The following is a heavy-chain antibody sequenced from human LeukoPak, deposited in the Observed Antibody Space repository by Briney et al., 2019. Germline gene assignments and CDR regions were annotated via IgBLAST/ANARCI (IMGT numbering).Heavy chain of an antibody. J-gene: IGHJ6*03. V-gene: IGHV1-24*01. CDR3: SAASAGVVVPAAILKDYYYYYMDV. D-gene: IGHD2-2*02. Sequence: ASVKVSCKASGGTFSSYAISWVRQAPGKGLEWMGGFDPEDGETIYAQKFQGRVTMTEDTSTDTAYMELSSLRSEDTAVYYCSAASAGVVVPAAILKDYYYYYMDVWGKGTTVTVSS. CDR2: FDPEDGET. CDR1: GGTFSSYA.